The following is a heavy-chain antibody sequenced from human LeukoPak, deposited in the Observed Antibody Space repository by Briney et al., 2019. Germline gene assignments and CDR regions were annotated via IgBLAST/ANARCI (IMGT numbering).Heavy chain of an antibody. CDR2: TNWNGGST. CDR3: ARELSTGIGYYYMDV. V-gene: IGHV3-20*04. D-gene: IGHD2-21*02. Sequence: GGSLRLSCAASGSTFDDYGMSWVRQAPGKGLEWVSGTNWNGGSTGYADSVKGRFTISRDNAKNSLYLQVNSLRAEDTALYYCARELSTGIGYYYMDVWGKGTTVTVSS. J-gene: IGHJ6*03. CDR1: GSTFDDYG.